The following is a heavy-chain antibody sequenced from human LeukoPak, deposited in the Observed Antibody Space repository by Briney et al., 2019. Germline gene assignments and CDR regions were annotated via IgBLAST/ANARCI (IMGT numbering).Heavy chain of an antibody. CDR3: AKDKTSGTYFDY. CDR1: GFTFSNYD. D-gene: IGHD1-26*01. J-gene: IGHJ4*02. CDR2: VSGSGGST. Sequence: QAGGSLRLSCAASGFTFSNYDMSWVRQAPGKGLEWVSAVSGSGGSTYYADSVKGRFTVSRDNSKNTLYLQMNSLRAEDTAVYHCAKDKTSGTYFDYWGQGAPVTVSS. V-gene: IGHV3-23*01.